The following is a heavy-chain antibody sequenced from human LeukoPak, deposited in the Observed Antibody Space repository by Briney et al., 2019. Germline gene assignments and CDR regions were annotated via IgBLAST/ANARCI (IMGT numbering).Heavy chain of an antibody. Sequence: PGGSLRLSCAASGFTFSSYAMHWVRQAPGKGLEWVAVISYDGSNKYYADSVKGRFTISRDNSKNTLYLQMNGLRAEDTAVYYCARMFWGFDYWGQGTLVTVSS. V-gene: IGHV3-30*04. CDR3: ARMFWGFDY. J-gene: IGHJ4*02. CDR1: GFTFSSYA. D-gene: IGHD3-10*02. CDR2: ISYDGSNK.